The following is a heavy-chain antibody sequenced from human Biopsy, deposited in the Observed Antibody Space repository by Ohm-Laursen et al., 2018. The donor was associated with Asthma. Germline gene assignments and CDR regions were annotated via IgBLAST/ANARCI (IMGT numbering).Heavy chain of an antibody. Sequence: SLRLSCAASGFAFNNSSMTWVCQAPGKGLEWVSYISRSSDTIHYADSVRGRFTISRDNARNSLYLQMNSLRDEDTAAYYCARDRYNDFWGGYYPTAFDHWGQGTPVAVSS. J-gene: IGHJ4*02. D-gene: IGHD3-3*01. CDR2: ISRSSDTI. CDR3: ARDRYNDFWGGYYPTAFDH. CDR1: GFAFNNSS. V-gene: IGHV3-48*02.